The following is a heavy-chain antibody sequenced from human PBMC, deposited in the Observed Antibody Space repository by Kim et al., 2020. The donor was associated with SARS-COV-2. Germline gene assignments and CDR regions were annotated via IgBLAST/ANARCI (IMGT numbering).Heavy chain of an antibody. V-gene: IGHV3-9*01. CDR3: ANVGAPDAFDI. D-gene: IGHD1-26*01. CDR1: GFTFDDYA. Sequence: GGSLRLSCAASGFTFDDYAMHWVRQAPGKGLEWVSGISWNSGSIGYADSVKGRFTISRDNAKNSLYLQMNSLRAEDTALYYCANVGAPDAFDIWGQGTMV. CDR2: ISWNSGSI. J-gene: IGHJ3*02.